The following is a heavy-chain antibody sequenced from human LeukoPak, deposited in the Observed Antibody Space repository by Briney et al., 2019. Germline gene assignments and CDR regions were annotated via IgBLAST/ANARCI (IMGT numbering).Heavy chain of an antibody. CDR1: GGTFSSYA. CDR3: ARDRCSSTSCYVSYHYYYYMDV. J-gene: IGHJ6*03. D-gene: IGHD2-2*01. V-gene: IGHV1-69*01. Sequence: SVKVSCKASGGTFSSYAISWVRQAPGQGLEWMGGIIPTFGTANYAQKFQGRVTITADESTSTAYMELSSLRSEDTAVYYCARDRCSSTSCYVSYHYYYYMDVWGKGTTVTVSS. CDR2: IIPTFGTA.